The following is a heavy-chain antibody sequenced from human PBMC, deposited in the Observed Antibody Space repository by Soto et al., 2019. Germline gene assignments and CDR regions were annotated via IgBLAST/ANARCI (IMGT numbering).Heavy chain of an antibody. CDR2: ISHTGAT. V-gene: IGHV4-34*01. CDR3: ARETYHYDSDAYKKTLVFDS. D-gene: IGHD3-22*01. Sequence: SETLSLTCDVYGGSFSGYFWGWIRQSPEKGLEWIGEISHTGATNYDASFKSRVIISLDSSKNQFSLRLNSVTAADTGVYFCARETYHYDSDAYKKTLVFDSWGPGTLVTVSS. J-gene: IGHJ4*02. CDR1: GGSFSGYF.